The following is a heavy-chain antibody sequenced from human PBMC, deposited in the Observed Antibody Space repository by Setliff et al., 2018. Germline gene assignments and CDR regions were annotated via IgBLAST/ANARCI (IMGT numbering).Heavy chain of an antibody. V-gene: IGHV4-39*01. J-gene: IGHJ4*02. CDR3: ARGRNVASRLLDS. CDR1: GDSMNSGVYY. Sequence: NPSETLSLTCKVSGDSMNSGVYYWAWIRQPPGKGLEWIGRIYSGGTTYYNSSLKSRVTISVDTSKSQFSLRLNSVTAADTAVYYCARGRNVASRLLDSWGQGTLVTVSS. D-gene: IGHD6-6*01. CDR2: IYSGGTT.